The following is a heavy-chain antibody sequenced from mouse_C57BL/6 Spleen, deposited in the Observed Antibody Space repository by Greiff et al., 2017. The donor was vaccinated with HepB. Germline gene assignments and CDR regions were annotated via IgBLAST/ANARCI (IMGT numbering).Heavy chain of an antibody. CDR3: ARAWFAY. V-gene: IGHV1-82*01. CDR1: GYAFSSSW. Sequence: VQLQQSGPELVKPGASVKISCKAYGYAFSSSWMNWVKQRPGKGLEWIGRIYPGDGDTNYNGKFKGKATLTADKSSSTAYMQLSSLTSEDSAVYFCARAWFAYWGQGTLVTVSA. CDR2: IYPGDGDT. J-gene: IGHJ3*01.